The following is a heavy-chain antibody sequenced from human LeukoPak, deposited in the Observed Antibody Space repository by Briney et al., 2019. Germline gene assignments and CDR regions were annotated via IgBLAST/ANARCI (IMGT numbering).Heavy chain of an antibody. CDR3: ASLFLCYGCSSSSDSFNI. D-gene: IGHD6-6*01. V-gene: IGHV4-34*01. J-gene: IGHJ3*02. Sequence: SETLSLTCAVYGGSFSGYYWSWIRQPPGKGLEWIGEINHSGSTNYNPSLKSRVTISVDTSKNQFSLKLSSVTAADTAVYYCASLFLCYGCSSSSDSFNIWGQGTMVTVSS. CDR2: INHSGST. CDR1: GGSFSGYY.